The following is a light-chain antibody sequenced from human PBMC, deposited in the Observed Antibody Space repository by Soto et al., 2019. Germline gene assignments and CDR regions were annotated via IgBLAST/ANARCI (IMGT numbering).Light chain of an antibody. J-gene: IGLJ1*01. Sequence: QSVLTQPASVSGSPGQSITISCTGTSSDVGGYNYVSWYQQHPGKAPKLMIYEVSNRPSGVSHRFSGSKSGNTASLTISGRQAEDEADYYCSSYTSSSTLFGTGTKRPVL. V-gene: IGLV2-14*01. CDR2: EVS. CDR1: SSDVGGYNY. CDR3: SSYTSSSTL.